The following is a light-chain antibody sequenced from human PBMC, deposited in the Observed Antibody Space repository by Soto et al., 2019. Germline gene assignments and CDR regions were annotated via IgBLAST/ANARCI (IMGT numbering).Light chain of an antibody. Sequence: ETVLTQSPATLSLSPGERATLSCRASQSVSSSLAWYQQNPGHAPRLLIYDASNRATGIPARFSGSGSGTDFTLTISSLEPEDFAVYYCQQRSDWPRTFGQGTKLEIK. CDR3: QQRSDWPRT. J-gene: IGKJ2*01. V-gene: IGKV3-11*01. CDR1: QSVSSS. CDR2: DAS.